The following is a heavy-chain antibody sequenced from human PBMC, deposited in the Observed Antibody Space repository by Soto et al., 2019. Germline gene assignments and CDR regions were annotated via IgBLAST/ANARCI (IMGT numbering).Heavy chain of an antibody. CDR1: GVSIRSDGYY. Sequence: SETLSLTCTVSGVSIRSDGYYWSWIRQHPGKGLEWIGYLFHSGSTFYNPSLKSRVFISMDASKNLFSLELTSVTAADTAVYYCARETVTTYFDYWGQGTLVTVSS. V-gene: IGHV4-31*03. CDR3: ARETVTTYFDY. CDR2: LFHSGST. J-gene: IGHJ4*02. D-gene: IGHD4-4*01.